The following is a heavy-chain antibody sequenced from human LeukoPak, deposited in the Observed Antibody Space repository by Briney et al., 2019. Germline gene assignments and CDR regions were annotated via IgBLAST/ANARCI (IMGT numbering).Heavy chain of an antibody. Sequence: GSLRLSCTATGFTFGDYAMSWFRQAPGKGLEWVGFIRSKAYGGATEYAASVKGRFTISRDDSKSIAYLQMNSLKTEDTAMYYCIRAIAGFYWGQGTLVTASS. CDR2: IRSKAYGGAT. J-gene: IGHJ4*02. CDR1: GFTFGDYA. V-gene: IGHV3-49*03. D-gene: IGHD2-21*01. CDR3: IRAIAGFY.